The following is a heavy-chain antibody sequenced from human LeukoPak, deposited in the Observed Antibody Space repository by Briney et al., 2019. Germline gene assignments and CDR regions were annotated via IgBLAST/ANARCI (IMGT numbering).Heavy chain of an antibody. CDR1: GFTFTSYG. V-gene: IGHV3-30*03. J-gene: IGHJ4*02. D-gene: IGHD3-10*01. Sequence: PGTSLRLSCAASGFTFTSYGMHWVRQAPGKGLEWVALITYDGYYKYYSDSVKGRFTISSDTSKNTLYLQMNSLRAEDTAVYYCARDLSPVVRASPMGYWGQGTPVTVSS. CDR2: ITYDGYYK. CDR3: ARDLSPVVRASPMGY.